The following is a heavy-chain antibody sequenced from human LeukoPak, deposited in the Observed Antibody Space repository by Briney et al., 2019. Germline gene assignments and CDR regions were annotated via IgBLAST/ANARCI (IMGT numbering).Heavy chain of an antibody. V-gene: IGHV4-34*01. CDR3: ASHSSGWYPNDY. J-gene: IGHJ4*02. D-gene: IGHD6-19*01. CDR1: GGSFSDYY. Sequence: SETLSLTCAVYGGSFSDYYWSWIRQPPGKGLEWIGEINHSGSTNYNPSLKSRVTISVDTSKNQFSLKLSSVTAADTAVYYCASHSSGWYPNDYWGQGTLVTVSS. CDR2: INHSGST.